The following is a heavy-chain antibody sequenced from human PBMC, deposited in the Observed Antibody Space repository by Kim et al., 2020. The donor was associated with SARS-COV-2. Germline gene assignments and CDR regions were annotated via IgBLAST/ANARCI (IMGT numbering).Heavy chain of an antibody. CDR2: TNHRGTT. CDR1: GENFRAYY. V-gene: IGHV4-34*01. CDR3: ARGRYFDWLLGRTADNYFDP. D-gene: IGHD3-9*01. Sequence: SETLSLTCAVYGENFRAYYWSWIRQPPGKGLEWIGETNHRGTTNYNPSLKSRVTISADTSKSQSSLKVNSVTAADTAVYYCARGRYFDWLLGRTADNYFDPWGQGTLVTVSS. J-gene: IGHJ5*02.